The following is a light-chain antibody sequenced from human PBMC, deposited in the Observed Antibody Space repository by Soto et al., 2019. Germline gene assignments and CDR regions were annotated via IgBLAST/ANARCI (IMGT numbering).Light chain of an antibody. V-gene: IGKV3D-15*01. CDR1: QSVSIH. J-gene: IGKJ1*01. CDR2: DAS. Sequence: ETVMTQSPGTLSVSLGERATLSCRASQSVSIHLAWYQQKPGQAPRLLIYDASSRATGIPDRFSGSGSGTEFTLTISSLQSEDFAVYYCQQYNNWPPWTFGQGTKVDI. CDR3: QQYNNWPPWT.